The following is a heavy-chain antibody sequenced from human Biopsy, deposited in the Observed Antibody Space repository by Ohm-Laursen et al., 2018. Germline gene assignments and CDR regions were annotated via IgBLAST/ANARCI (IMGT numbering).Heavy chain of an antibody. CDR1: GFTFSSYA. CDR3: ALAAAQTVTHFDY. Sequence: SLSPSCAASGFTFSSYAMTWFRQAPGKGLEWVSTISGNSDIIYDTDSVKGRFTISRDNSKNTLYLQMNSLRADDTAVYYCALAAAQTVTHFDYWGQGTLVTVSS. J-gene: IGHJ4*02. V-gene: IGHV3-23*01. CDR2: ISGNSDII. D-gene: IGHD4-17*01.